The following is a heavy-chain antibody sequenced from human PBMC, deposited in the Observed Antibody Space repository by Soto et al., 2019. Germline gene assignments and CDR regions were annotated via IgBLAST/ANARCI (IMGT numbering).Heavy chain of an antibody. J-gene: IGHJ4*02. Sequence: NPSETLSITCAAYNGSFSGYYCSWIRQPPGKGLEWIGDINHSGSTNSNPSLKSRVTIAVDTSKNHFSLRLNSVTAADTAVYFCANRVPASFFNYWGQGALVTVPQ. D-gene: IGHD2-21*02. CDR3: ANRVPASFFNY. V-gene: IGHV4-34*01. CDR1: NGSFSGYY. CDR2: INHSGST.